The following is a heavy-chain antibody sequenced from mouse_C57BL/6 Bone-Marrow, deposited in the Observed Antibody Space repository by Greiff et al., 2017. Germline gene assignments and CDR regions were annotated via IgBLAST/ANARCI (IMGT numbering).Heavy chain of an antibody. J-gene: IGHJ2*01. V-gene: IGHV1-5*01. CDR2: IYPGNSDT. D-gene: IGHD3-2*02. Sequence: VQLKQSGTVLARPGASVKMSCKTSGYTFTSYWMHWVKQRPGPGLEWIGAIYPGNSDTSYNQKFKGKAKLTAVTSASTAYMELSSLTNEDSAVYYCTRRGWLRLSYFDYWGQGTTLTVSS. CDR3: TRRGWLRLSYFDY. CDR1: GYTFTSYW.